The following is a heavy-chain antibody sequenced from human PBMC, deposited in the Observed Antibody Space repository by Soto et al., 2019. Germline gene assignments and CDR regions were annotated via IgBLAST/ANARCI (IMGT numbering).Heavy chain of an antibody. D-gene: IGHD3-9*01. CDR2: MNPNSGNT. V-gene: IGHV1-8*01. Sequence: GASVKVSCKASGYTFTSYDMSWVRQATGQGLEWMGWMNPNSGNTGYAQKFQGRVTMTRNTSISTAYMELSSLRSEDTAVYYCARGFRWAYYDILTEVSVGYYYMDVWGKGTTVTVSS. CDR1: GYTFTSYD. J-gene: IGHJ6*03. CDR3: ARGFRWAYYDILTEVSVGYYYMDV.